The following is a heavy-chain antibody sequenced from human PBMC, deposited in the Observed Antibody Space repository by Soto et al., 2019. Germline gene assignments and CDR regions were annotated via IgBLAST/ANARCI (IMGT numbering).Heavy chain of an antibody. V-gene: IGHV1-18*01. CDR2: INAYTGHT. J-gene: IGHJ4*02. Sequence: ASVKVSCKASGYTFTNYGIHWVRQAPGQGLEWMGWINAYTGHTNYAQRLQGRVTMATETYTRTAYMELRSLRSDDTAVYYCARASDYSNYLFDYWGQGTLVTDYS. D-gene: IGHD4-4*01. CDR3: ARASDYSNYLFDY. CDR1: GYTFTNYG.